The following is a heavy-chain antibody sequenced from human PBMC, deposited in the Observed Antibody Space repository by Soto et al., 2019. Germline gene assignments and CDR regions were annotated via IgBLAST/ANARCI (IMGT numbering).Heavy chain of an antibody. V-gene: IGHV3-30*18. D-gene: IGHD3-16*01. CDR3: AKDLKPGGRWSLGGVEHCMDV. Sequence: VQLVESGGGVVQPGRSLRLSCVGSGFSFSSYDMNWVRQAPGTGLEWVALMSYDGSKKYYGDSVRGRVTISTDNSKNTLYLHAQHMRPEDTAIYYCAKDLKPGGRWSLGGVEHCMDVWGRGTTVSVSS. CDR1: GFSFSSYD. CDR2: MSYDGSKK. J-gene: IGHJ6*03.